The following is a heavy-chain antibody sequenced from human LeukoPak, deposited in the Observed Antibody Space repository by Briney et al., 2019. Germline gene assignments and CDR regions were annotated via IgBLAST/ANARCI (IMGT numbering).Heavy chain of an antibody. CDR1: GYTLTELS. D-gene: IGHD3-3*01. J-gene: IGHJ5*02. CDR3: ATDESITIFGVVIP. V-gene: IGHV1-24*01. Sequence: ASVKVSCKVSGYTLTELSMHWVRRAPGKGLEWMGGFDPEDGETIYAQKFQGRVTMTEDTSTDTAYMELSSLRSEDTAVYYCATDESITIFGVVIPWGQGTLVTVSS. CDR2: FDPEDGET.